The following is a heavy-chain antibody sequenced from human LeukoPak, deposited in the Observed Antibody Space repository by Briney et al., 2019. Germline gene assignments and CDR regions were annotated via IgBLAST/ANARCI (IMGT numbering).Heavy chain of an antibody. D-gene: IGHD2-2*01. CDR3: ARVMGRYCSSTSCYVDY. CDR2: IPYDGSNK. CDR1: GITFSSYA. J-gene: IGHJ4*02. Sequence: GGSLRLSCAASGITFSSYAMHWVRQAPGKGLEWVAVIPYDGSNKYYADSVKGRFTTSRDNSKNTLYLQMNSLRAEDTAVYYCARVMGRYCSSTSCYVDYWGQGTLVTVSS. V-gene: IGHV3-30*04.